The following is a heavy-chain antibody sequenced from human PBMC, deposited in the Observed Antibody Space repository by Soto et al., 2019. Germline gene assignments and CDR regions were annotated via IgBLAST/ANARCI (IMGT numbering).Heavy chain of an antibody. CDR2: IYYSGST. CDR1: GGSISSGDYY. CDR3: ARVRDFYDYGDYGWFDP. J-gene: IGHJ5*02. Sequence: SDTLSLTCTVSGGSISSGDYYWSWIRQPPGKGLEWIGYIYYSGSTYYNPSLKSRVTISVDTSKNQFSLKLSSVTAADTAVYYCARVRDFYDYGDYGWFDPWGQGTMVTVSS. V-gene: IGHV4-30-4*02. D-gene: IGHD4-17*01.